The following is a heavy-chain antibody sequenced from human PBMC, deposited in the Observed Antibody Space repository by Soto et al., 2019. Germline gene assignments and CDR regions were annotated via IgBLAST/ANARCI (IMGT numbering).Heavy chain of an antibody. CDR3: AMVANYVTPTPQDV. V-gene: IGHV1-18*01. D-gene: IGHD3-16*01. CDR2: ISPYGGKT. Sequence: QVQLVQSGDEVRKPGSSVKVSCKASGYIFVNYGIAWVRQAPGKGLEWMGWISPYGGKTHYASKVQGRLTMTTDTSTSTAFMDLGSLTSDDTAVYYCAMVANYVTPTPQDVWGQGTTVTVSS. CDR1: GYIFVNYG. J-gene: IGHJ6*02.